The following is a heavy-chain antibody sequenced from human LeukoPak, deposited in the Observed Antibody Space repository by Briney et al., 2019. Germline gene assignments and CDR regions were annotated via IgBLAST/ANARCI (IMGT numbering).Heavy chain of an antibody. J-gene: IGHJ4*02. D-gene: IGHD5-18*01. V-gene: IGHV4-38-2*02. CDR2: IYHSGST. CDR3: ARDLSSGTAMASYSDY. Sequence: SETLSLTCAVSGYSISIGYYWGWIRQPPGKGLEWIGSIYHSGSTYYNPSLKSRVTISVDTSKNQFSLNLSSVTAADTAVYYCARDLSSGTAMASYSDYWGQGTLVTVSS. CDR1: GYSISIGYY.